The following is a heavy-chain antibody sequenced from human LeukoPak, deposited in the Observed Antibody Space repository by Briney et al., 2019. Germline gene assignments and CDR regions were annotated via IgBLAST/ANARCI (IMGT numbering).Heavy chain of an antibody. V-gene: IGHV2-5*02. Sequence: SGPTLVKPTQTLTLTCTFSGFSLSTSGVGVGWIRQPPGKALEWLALIYWDDDKRYSPSLKSRLTVTKDTSKNQVVLTMANMDPVDTATYYCAHRRITMVRGVSWGQGTLVTVSS. J-gene: IGHJ4*02. CDR3: AHRRITMVRGVS. D-gene: IGHD3-10*01. CDR2: IYWDDDK. CDR1: GFSLSTSGVG.